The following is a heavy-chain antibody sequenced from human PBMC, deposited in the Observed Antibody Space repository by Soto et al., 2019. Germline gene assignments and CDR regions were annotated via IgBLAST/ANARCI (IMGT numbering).Heavy chain of an antibody. CDR3: ARDTPYSRDVFEI. CDR2: ISGSGGST. Sequence: GSLRLSCAASGFTFSSYAMSWVRQAPGKGLEWVSGISGSGGSTCYADSVKGRFTISRDNSKNTLYLQMNSLRAEDTAVYYCARDTPYSRDVFEIRGQRTMVIVSS. CDR1: GFTFSSYA. J-gene: IGHJ3*02. D-gene: IGHD6-13*01. V-gene: IGHV3-23*01.